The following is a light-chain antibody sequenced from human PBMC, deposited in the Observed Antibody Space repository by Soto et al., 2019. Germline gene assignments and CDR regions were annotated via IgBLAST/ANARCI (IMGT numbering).Light chain of an antibody. CDR1: QSISVS. J-gene: IGKJ1*01. CDR2: GAT. V-gene: IGKV3-15*01. Sequence: MTQSPSTLSASVGDTVTITCRASQSISVSLAWYQQKPGQAPRLLIHGATTRATGIPARFSGSGSGTEFTLTISSLQSEDFAVYYCQQYNNWPRTFGQGTKVEIK. CDR3: QQYNNWPRT.